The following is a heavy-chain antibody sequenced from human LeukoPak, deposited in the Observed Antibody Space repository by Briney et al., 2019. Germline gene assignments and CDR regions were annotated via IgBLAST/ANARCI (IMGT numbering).Heavy chain of an antibody. CDR3: ARKYYDFWSDPYYFDY. D-gene: IGHD3-3*01. V-gene: IGHV4-30-4*08. J-gene: IGHJ4*02. Sequence: PSQTLSLTCTVSGGSISSGDYYWSWIRQPPGKGLEWIGYIYYSGSTYYNPSLKSRVTISVDTSKNQFSLKLSSVTAADTAVYYCARKYYDFWSDPYYFDYGGQGTLVTVSS. CDR2: IYYSGST. CDR1: GGSISSGDYY.